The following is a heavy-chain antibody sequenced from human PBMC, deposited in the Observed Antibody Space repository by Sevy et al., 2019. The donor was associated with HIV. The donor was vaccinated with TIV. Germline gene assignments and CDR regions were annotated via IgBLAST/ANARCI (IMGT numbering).Heavy chain of an antibody. CDR3: ARDREGYCSSTSCYTLDY. J-gene: IGHJ4*02. D-gene: IGHD2-2*02. V-gene: IGHV1-69*05. CDR2: IIPIFGTA. Sequence: ASVKVSCKASGGTFSSYAISWVRQAPGQGLEWMGGIIPIFGTANYAQTFQGRVTITTDESTRTAYMELSSLRSEDTAVYYCARDREGYCSSTSCYTLDYWGQGTLVTVSS. CDR1: GGTFSSYA.